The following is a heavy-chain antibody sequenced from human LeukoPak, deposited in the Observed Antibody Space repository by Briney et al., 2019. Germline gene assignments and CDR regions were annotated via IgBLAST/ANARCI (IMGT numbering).Heavy chain of an antibody. CDR1: GFTFSSYS. Sequence: GGSLRLSCAASGFTFSSYSMNWVRQAPGKGLEWVSSISSSSSYIYYADSVRGRFTISRDNAKNSLYLQMNSLRAEDTAVYYCARVKRGDIVATISPRSAFDIWGQGTMVTVSS. CDR3: ARVKRGDIVATISPRSAFDI. CDR2: ISSSSSYI. D-gene: IGHD5-12*01. V-gene: IGHV3-21*01. J-gene: IGHJ3*02.